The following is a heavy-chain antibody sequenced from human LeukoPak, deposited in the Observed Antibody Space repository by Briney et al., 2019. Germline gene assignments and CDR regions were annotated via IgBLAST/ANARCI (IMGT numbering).Heavy chain of an antibody. CDR2: ISGSGGST. J-gene: IGHJ3*02. Sequence: GGSLRLPCAASGFTFSSYAMSWVRQAPGEGLEWVSAISGSGGSTYYADSVKGRFTISRDNSKNTLYLQVNSLRAEDTAVYYCATSFGCSGGSCYSDAFDIWGQGTMVTVSS. V-gene: IGHV3-23*01. D-gene: IGHD2-15*01. CDR3: ATSFGCSGGSCYSDAFDI. CDR1: GFTFSSYA.